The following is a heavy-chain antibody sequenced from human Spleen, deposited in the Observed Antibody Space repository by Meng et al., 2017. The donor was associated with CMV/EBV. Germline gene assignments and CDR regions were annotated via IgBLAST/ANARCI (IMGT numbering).Heavy chain of an antibody. D-gene: IGHD3-3*01. Sequence: SSYYCGWVRQRPGKGLEWIGSIYYSGSTYYNPSLKSRVTISLYTSKNQFSLKLSSVTAADTAVYYCARDYTYDFWSGQYGGKRGFDPWGQGTLVTVSS. J-gene: IGHJ5*02. CDR2: IYYSGST. V-gene: IGHV4-39*07. CDR3: ARDYTYDFWSGQYGGKRGFDP. CDR1: SSYY.